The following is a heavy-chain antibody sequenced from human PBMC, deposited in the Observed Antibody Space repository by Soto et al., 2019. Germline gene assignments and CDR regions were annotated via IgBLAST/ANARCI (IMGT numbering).Heavy chain of an antibody. Sequence: AGSLTLSCAVSGLTFSSYGMHWVRHAHGKGLGWVGVISYDGSNKYYAHSDKDRFTISGDNSKSTHYLQMNSLRAEDTAVYYCANPDRMDVWGQGTTVTVSS. V-gene: IGHV3-30*18. CDR3: ANPDRMDV. J-gene: IGHJ6*02. CDR2: ISYDGSNK. CDR1: GLTFSSYG.